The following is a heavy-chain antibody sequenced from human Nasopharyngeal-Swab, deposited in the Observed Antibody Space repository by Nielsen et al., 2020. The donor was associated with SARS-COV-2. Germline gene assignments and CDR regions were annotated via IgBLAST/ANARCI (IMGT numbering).Heavy chain of an antibody. V-gene: IGHV1-2*02. CDR1: GYTFTDYY. CDR2: INPYSGDT. Sequence: ASVKVSCKTSGYTFTDYYIHWVRHVPGHGLEWVGCINPYSGDTKYAQKFQGRVTVTRDTSRSTAYIELSRLRSDDTAVYYCARDYYDNYDSDYWGQGTLVTVSS. J-gene: IGHJ4*02. CDR3: ARDYYDNYDSDY. D-gene: IGHD3-22*01.